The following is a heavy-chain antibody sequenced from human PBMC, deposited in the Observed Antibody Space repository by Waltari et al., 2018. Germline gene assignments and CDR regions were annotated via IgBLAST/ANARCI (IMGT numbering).Heavy chain of an antibody. D-gene: IGHD3-22*01. V-gene: IGHV1-69*05. Sequence: QVQLVQSGAEVKKPGSSVKVSCKASGGTFSSYAISWVRQAPGQGLEWMGGIIPIFGTANYEQTFQGRVTITTDESTSTADMELSSLRSEDTAVYYCASAPTYYYDSSGYREDYWGQGTLVTVSS. CDR2: IIPIFGTA. J-gene: IGHJ4*02. CDR3: ASAPTYYYDSSGYREDY. CDR1: GGTFSSYA.